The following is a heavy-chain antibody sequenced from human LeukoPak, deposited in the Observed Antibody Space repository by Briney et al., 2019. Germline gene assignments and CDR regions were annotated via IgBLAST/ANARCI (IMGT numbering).Heavy chain of an antibody. CDR2: INHSGST. Sequence: SETLSLTCAVYGGSFSGYYWSWIRQPPGKGLEWIGEINHSGSTNYNPSLKSRVTISVDTSKNQFSLKLSSVTAADTAVYYCARLGAGPTYYDFWSGYSSFSFDYWGQGTLVTVSS. J-gene: IGHJ4*02. D-gene: IGHD3-3*01. V-gene: IGHV4-34*01. CDR1: GGSFSGYY. CDR3: ARLGAGPTYYDFWSGYSSFSFDY.